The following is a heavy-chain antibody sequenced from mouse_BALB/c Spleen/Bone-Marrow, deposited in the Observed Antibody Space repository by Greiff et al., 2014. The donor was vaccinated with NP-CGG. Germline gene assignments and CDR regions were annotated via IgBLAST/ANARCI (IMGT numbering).Heavy chain of an antibody. J-gene: IGHJ3*01. Sequence: EVHLVEFGGGLVQPGGSLKLSCAASGFTFSSYTMSWVRQTPEKRLEWVAYISNGGGSTYYPDTVKGRFTISRDNAKNTLYLQMSSLKSEDTAMYYCARRYDYGYGPFAYWGQGTLVTVSA. CDR3: ARRYDYGYGPFAY. CDR1: GFTFSSYT. D-gene: IGHD1-2*01. CDR2: ISNGGGST. V-gene: IGHV5-12-2*01.